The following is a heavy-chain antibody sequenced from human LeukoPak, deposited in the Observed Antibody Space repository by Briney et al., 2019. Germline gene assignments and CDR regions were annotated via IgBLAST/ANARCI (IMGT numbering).Heavy chain of an antibody. Sequence: GASVKVSCKASGYTSTSYAMNWVRQAPGQGLEWMGWINTSTGNPTYAQGFTGRFVFSLDTSVSTAYLQISSLKAEDTAVYYCARVSPLDAFDIWGQGTMVTVSS. CDR2: INTSTGNP. CDR3: ARVSPLDAFDI. V-gene: IGHV7-4-1*02. CDR1: GYTSTSYA. J-gene: IGHJ3*02.